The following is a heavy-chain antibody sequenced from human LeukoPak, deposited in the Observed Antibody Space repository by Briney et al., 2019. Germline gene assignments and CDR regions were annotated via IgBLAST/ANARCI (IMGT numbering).Heavy chain of an antibody. D-gene: IGHD2-15*01. Sequence: GASLRVSCKASEYTFIGYFMHWVRQAPGQGLGWMGWINPNTVLRNYRQKFQGRVTITRDTSISTAYMALSGLKSDETAVYYCARARGYCGGDTCHIYGMDVWGQGTTVTVSS. CDR2: INPNTVLR. V-gene: IGHV1-2*02. J-gene: IGHJ6*02. CDR1: EYTFIGYF. CDR3: ARARGYCGGDTCHIYGMDV.